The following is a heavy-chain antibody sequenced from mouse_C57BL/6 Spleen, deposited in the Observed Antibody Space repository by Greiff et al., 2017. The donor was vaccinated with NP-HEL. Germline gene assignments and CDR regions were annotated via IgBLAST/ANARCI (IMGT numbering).Heavy chain of an antibody. CDR1: GFNITDYY. V-gene: IGHV14-1*01. J-gene: IGHJ2*01. Sequence: VQLQQSGAELVRPGASVKLSCTASGFNITDYYMHWVKQRPEQGLEWIGRIDPEDGDTEYAPKFQGKATMTADTSSNTASLQLSSLTSEDTAIYYCTTRQLRSFDYWGQGTTLTVSS. CDR3: TTRQLRSFDY. D-gene: IGHD3-2*02. CDR2: IDPEDGDT.